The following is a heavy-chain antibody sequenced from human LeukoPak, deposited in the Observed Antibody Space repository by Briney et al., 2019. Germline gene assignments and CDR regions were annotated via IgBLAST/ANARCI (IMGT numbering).Heavy chain of an antibody. CDR1: GGSLSSGSYY. Sequence: SETLSLTCTVSGGSLSSGSYYWSWIRQPAGKGLEWIGRIYYSGSTYYNPSLKSRVTISVDTSKNQFSLKLSSVTAADTAVYYCARGGAARPLYWGQGTLVTVSS. CDR3: ARGGAARPLY. J-gene: IGHJ4*02. D-gene: IGHD6-6*01. V-gene: IGHV4-61*10. CDR2: IYYSGST.